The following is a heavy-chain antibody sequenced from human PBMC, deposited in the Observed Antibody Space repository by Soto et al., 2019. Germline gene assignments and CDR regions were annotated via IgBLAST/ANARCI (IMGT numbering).Heavy chain of an antibody. CDR3: ARSEATGLDY. CDR1: GDSISSSNW. V-gene: IGHV4-4*02. D-gene: IGHD1-26*01. J-gene: IGHJ4*02. CDR2: AHHSGRT. Sequence: SETLSLTCTVSGDSISSSNWWNWVRQSPGKGLEWIGEAHHSGRTNYNPSLKSRVTISVDKSKNHFSLKLSSVTAADTAVYYCARSEATGLDYWGQGTLVTVSS.